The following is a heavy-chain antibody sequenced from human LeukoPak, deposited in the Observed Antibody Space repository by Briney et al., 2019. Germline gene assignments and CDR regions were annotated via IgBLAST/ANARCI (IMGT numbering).Heavy chain of an antibody. D-gene: IGHD3-22*01. J-gene: IGHJ3*02. CDR2: IYYSGST. CDR3: ARSGGLVVVITGYLDAFDI. V-gene: IGHV4-31*03. Sequence: SETLSLTCTVSGGSISSGGYYWSWIRQHPGKGLEWIGYIYYSGSTYYNPSLKSRVTISVDTSKNQFSLKLSSVTAADTAVYYCARSGGLVVVITGYLDAFDIWGQGTMVTVSS. CDR1: GGSISSGGYY.